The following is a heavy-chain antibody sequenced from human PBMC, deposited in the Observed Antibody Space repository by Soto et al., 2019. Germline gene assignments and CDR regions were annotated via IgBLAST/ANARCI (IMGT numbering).Heavy chain of an antibody. CDR2: ISSSSTFI. J-gene: IGHJ6*02. CDR1: GFTFNSYS. V-gene: IGHV3-21*01. CDR3: ARGRNTGYSYYRMDV. D-gene: IGHD1-1*01. Sequence: PGGSLRLSCAASGFTFNSYSMNWVRQAPGKGLEWVSSISSSSTFIYDADSVKGRFSISRDNAKNSLFLQMNSLRAEDTAVYFCARGRNTGYSYYRMDVWGQGTTVTVSS.